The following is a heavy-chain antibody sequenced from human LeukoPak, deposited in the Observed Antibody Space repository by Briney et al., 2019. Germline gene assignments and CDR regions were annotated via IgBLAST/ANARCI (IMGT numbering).Heavy chain of an antibody. CDR1: GFTFSSSA. D-gene: IGHD1-26*01. CDR2: ISGSGGST. Sequence: GGSLRLSCAVSGFTFSSSAMSWVRQAPGKGLEWVSTISGSGGSTYYADSVKGRFTISRDNSKNTLYLQVNSLRAEDTAVYYCAKGSTSSGSLVDYWGQGTLVTVSS. J-gene: IGHJ4*02. CDR3: AKGSTSSGSLVDY. V-gene: IGHV3-23*01.